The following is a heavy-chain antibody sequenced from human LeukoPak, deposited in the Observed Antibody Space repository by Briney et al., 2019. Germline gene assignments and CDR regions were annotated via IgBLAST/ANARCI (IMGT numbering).Heavy chain of an antibody. CDR2: IYYRGNT. CDR3: ARLKGSFDLGDYGGGGFDP. D-gene: IGHD4-17*01. V-gene: IGHV4-39*01. J-gene: IGHJ5*02. Sequence: PSETLSLTCTVSGGSITTNSYYWGWVRQPPGKGLQWIATIYYRGNTDYNPSLKSRLTTSVDTSKNPVSLKMKSVTAADTAVYYCARLKGSFDLGDYGGGGFDPWGQGTLVTVSS. CDR1: GGSITTNSYY.